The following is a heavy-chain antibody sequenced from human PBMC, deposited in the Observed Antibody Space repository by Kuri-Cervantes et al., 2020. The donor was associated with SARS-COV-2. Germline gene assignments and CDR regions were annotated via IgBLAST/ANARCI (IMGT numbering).Heavy chain of an antibody. CDR3: ATDFGYSSSSHADY. V-gene: IGHV1-2*04. D-gene: IGHD6-6*01. Sequence: PSVKVSCKASGYTFTGYYMHWVRQAPGQGLEWMGWINPNSGGTNYAQKFQGWVTMTRDTSISTAYMELSRLRSDDTAVYYCATDFGYSSSSHADYWGQGTLVTVSS. CDR2: INPNSGGT. J-gene: IGHJ4*02. CDR1: GYTFTGYY.